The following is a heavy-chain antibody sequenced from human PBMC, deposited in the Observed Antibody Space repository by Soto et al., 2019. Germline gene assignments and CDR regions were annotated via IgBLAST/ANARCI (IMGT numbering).Heavy chain of an antibody. J-gene: IGHJ1*01. CDR2: ISGSGGTT. D-gene: IGHD6-13*01. CDR3: AKDQAAAGTISRYFQH. V-gene: IGHV3-23*01. CDR1: GFSFSTSA. Sequence: GGSLRLSCAASGFSFSTSAMSWVRQAPGKGLEWVSGISGSGGTTYYADSVKGRFTISRDNSKNTLYLQVNSLRAEDTAVYYCAKDQAAAGTISRYFQHWGQGTLVTVSS.